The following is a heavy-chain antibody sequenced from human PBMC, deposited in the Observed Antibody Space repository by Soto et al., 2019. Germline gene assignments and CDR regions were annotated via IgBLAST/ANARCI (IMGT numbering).Heavy chain of an antibody. CDR3: ARARVDILTGYSPLEYYYYYGMDV. J-gene: IGHJ6*02. D-gene: IGHD3-9*01. CDR2: IIPIFGTA. V-gene: IGHV1-69*13. CDR1: GGTFSSYA. Sequence: SVKVSCKASGGTFSSYAISWVRQAPGQGLEWMGGIIPIFGTANYAQKFQGRVTITADESTSTAYMELSSLRSEDTAVYYCARARVDILTGYSPLEYYYYYGMDVWGQGTTVTVSS.